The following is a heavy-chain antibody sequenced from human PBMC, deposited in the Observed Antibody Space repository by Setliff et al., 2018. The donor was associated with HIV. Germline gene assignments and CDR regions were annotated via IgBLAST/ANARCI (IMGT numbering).Heavy chain of an antibody. CDR3: ARARYIVIRGDAGMDV. J-gene: IGHJ6*02. CDR1: GGSINSGGYY. D-gene: IGHD3-10*01. V-gene: IGHV4-61*02. CDR2: IYTSWLT. Sequence: TLSLTCTVSGGSINSGGYYWVWIRQPALKGLEWIGRIYTSWLTNYNPSLKSRVTISVDTSKNQVSLKLSSVTASDTAVYYCARARYIVIRGDAGMDVWGPGTTVTVSS.